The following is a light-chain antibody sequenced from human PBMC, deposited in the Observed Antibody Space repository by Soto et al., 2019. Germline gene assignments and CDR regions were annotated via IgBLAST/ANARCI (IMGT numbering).Light chain of an antibody. V-gene: IGKV3-20*01. CDR1: QSVSSSY. CDR2: GAS. J-gene: IGKJ1*01. CDR3: QQYGSSRT. Sequence: EIVLTQSPGTLSLSTGQRATLSCRASQSVSSSYLAWYQQKPGQAPRLLIYGASSRATGIPDRFSGSGSGTDFTLTISRMEPEDFAVDYCQQYGSSRTFCQGTKVDIK.